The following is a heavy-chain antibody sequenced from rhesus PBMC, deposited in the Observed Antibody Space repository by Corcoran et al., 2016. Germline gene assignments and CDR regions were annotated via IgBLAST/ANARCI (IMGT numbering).Heavy chain of an antibody. CDR2: IFGRSGNS. Sequence: QVQLQESGPGLVKPAETLSLTCAGSGASISSYWWSWIRQPPGKGLEWIGEIFGRSGNSYYNPSLKSRVIISKDASKNQFSLKLSSVTAADTAVYYCARSGYGSGGVYWGQGILVTVSS. J-gene: IGHJ4*01. V-gene: IGHV4-80*01. D-gene: IGHD4-4*01. CDR1: GASISSYW. CDR3: ARSGYGSGGVY.